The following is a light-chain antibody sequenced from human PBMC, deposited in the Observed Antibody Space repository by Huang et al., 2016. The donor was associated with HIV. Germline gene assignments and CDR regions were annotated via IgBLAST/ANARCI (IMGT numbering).Light chain of an antibody. CDR2: LGS. V-gene: IGKV2-28*01. CDR3: MQALQTPYT. Sequence: DIVMTQSPLSLPVTPGEPASISCRSSQNLLHSNGYNYLDWYLQKPGQSPQLLIYLGSTRASGVPDRFSGSGSGTDFTLKISRVEAEDVGVYYCMQALQTPYTFGQGTKLEIK. CDR1: QNLLHSNGYNY. J-gene: IGKJ2*01.